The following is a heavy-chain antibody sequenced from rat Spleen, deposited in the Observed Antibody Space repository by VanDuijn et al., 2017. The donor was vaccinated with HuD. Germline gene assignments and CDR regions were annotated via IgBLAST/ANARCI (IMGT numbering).Heavy chain of an antibody. CDR2: ISFEGSYT. J-gene: IGHJ3*01. D-gene: IGHD1-3*01. V-gene: IGHV5-22*01. CDR1: GFTFNDYY. Sequence: EVQLVESDGGLVQPGRSLKLSCAASGFTFNDYYMAWVRQAPKTGLEWVASISFEGSYTYYGDSVKGRFTVSRDNAKSTLYLQMNSLRSEDTATYYCVRHAXXFNANWFAXWGQGTLVTVSA. CDR3: VRHAXXFNANWFAX.